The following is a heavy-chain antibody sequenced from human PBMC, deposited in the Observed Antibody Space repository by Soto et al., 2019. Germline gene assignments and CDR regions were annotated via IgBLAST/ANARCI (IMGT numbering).Heavy chain of an antibody. Sequence: PGGSLRLSCAASGFTFTSYAMNWVRLAPGKGLEWVSTITGSGSSTYYGESVKGRFTISRDNSKNTLYLQMNSLRAEDTAVYYCARRGPGTYFDYWGQGTLVTVSS. D-gene: IGHD6-13*01. CDR3: ARRGPGTYFDY. CDR1: GFTFTSYA. CDR2: ITGSGSST. J-gene: IGHJ4*02. V-gene: IGHV3-23*01.